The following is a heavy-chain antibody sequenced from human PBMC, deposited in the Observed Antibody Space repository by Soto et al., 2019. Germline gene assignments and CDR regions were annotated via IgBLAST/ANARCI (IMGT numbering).Heavy chain of an antibody. CDR1: GYTFTGYY. CDR3: ARDQGGYCSGGSCQDAFDI. CDR2: INPNSGGT. D-gene: IGHD2-15*01. J-gene: IGHJ3*02. Sequence: GASVKVSCKASGYTFTGYYMHWVRQAPGQGLEWMGWINPNSGGTNYAQKFQGWVTMTRDTSISTAYMELSRLRSDATAVYYCARDQGGYCSGGSCQDAFDIWGQGTMVTVSS. V-gene: IGHV1-2*04.